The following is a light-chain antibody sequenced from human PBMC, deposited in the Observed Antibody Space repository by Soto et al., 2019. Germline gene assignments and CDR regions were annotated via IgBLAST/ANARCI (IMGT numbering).Light chain of an antibody. CDR1: QSVGSY. V-gene: IGKV3-11*01. J-gene: IGKJ2*03. CDR3: QQRGNWPPYS. Sequence: EIVLTQSPATLSLSPGERATLSCRASQSVGSYLAWYQQKPGQAPRLLIYDASNRATGIPTRFSGSGSGTDFTLSISSLEPEVFAVYYCQQRGNWPPYSFGQGTKLEIK. CDR2: DAS.